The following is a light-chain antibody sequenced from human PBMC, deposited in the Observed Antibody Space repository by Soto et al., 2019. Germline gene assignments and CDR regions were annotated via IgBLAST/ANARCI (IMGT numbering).Light chain of an antibody. CDR3: SSYTTANTLNYV. CDR1: SNDAGGYDY. J-gene: IGLJ1*01. CDR2: DVS. Sequence: QSVLTQPASVSASPGQSSTISFTGTSNDAGGYDYVSWYQQHPDKAPKLMIYDVSNRPSGVSSRFSGSKSGNTASLTISGLQAEDEADYYCSSYTTANTLNYVFGTGTKVTVL. V-gene: IGLV2-14*03.